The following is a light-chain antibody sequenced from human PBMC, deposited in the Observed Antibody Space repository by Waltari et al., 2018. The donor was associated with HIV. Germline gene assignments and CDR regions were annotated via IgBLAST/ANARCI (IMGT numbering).Light chain of an antibody. CDR3: SSYTSSNTYV. J-gene: IGLJ1*01. V-gene: IGLV2-18*02. CDR2: EVS. CDR1: SSDVGSYDR. Sequence: QSALTQPPSVSGSPGQSVTISCTGTSSDVGSYDRVSRYQQPPGTAPKLMIYEVSNRPSGVPDRFSGSKSGNTASLTISGRQAEDEADYYCSSYTSSNTYVFGIGTKVTVL.